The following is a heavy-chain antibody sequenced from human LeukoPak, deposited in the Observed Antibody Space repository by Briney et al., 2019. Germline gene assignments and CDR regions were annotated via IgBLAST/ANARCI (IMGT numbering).Heavy chain of an antibody. V-gene: IGHV3-53*01. CDR3: ACSSRYYYIVY. CDR2: IYSGGST. J-gene: IGHJ4*02. Sequence: GESLTLSCAASGFTLSSNYMSWVHQAPRKELECVSVIYSGGSTYYADSVRGRFTISRDNSKNKLYLQMNSLRAEDTAVYYCACSSRYYYIVYWGQGTLVTVSS. D-gene: IGHD3-22*01. CDR1: GFTLSSNY.